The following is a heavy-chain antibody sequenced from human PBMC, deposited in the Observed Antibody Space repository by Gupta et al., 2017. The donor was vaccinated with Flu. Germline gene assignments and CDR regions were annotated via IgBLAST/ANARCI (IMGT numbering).Heavy chain of an antibody. D-gene: IGHD6-13*01. V-gene: IGHV3-33*01. Sequence: QVQLVESGGGVVQPGRSLRLSCAASGFTFSSYGMHWVRQAPGKGLEWVAVIWYDGSNKYYADSVKGRFTSSRDNSKNTLYLEMNSLRAEDTAVYYCARSSIRSYSSSWYSLGYYYYGMDVWGQGTTVTVSS. CDR1: GFTFSSYG. J-gene: IGHJ6*02. CDR2: IWYDGSNK. CDR3: ARSSIRSYSSSWYSLGYYYYGMDV.